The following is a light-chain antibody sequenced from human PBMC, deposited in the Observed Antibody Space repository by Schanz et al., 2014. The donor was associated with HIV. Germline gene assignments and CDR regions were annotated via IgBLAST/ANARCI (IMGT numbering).Light chain of an antibody. V-gene: IGLV2-14*03. CDR2: GVS. J-gene: IGLJ1*01. Sequence: QSALTQPASMAGSPGQSITLSCTGTSSDVGAYNHVSWYQQHPGKAPKLLIFGVSHRPSGVSNRFSGSKSGNTASLTISGLQPEDEADYYCNSYSHSNTYVFGSGTKLTVL. CDR3: NSYSHSNTYV. CDR1: SSDVGAYNH.